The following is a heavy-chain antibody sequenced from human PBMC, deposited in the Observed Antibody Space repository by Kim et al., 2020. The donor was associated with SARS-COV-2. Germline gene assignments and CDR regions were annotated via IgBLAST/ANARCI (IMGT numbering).Heavy chain of an antibody. CDR3: AKGGYSGSYLYQTDYYYYYMDV. V-gene: IGHV3-23*01. Sequence: GGSLRLSCAASGFTFSSYAMSWVRQAPGKGLEWVSAISGSGGSTYYADSVKGRFTISRDNSKNTLYLQMNSLRAEDTAVYYCAKGGYSGSYLYQTDYYYYYMDVWGKGTTVTVSS. D-gene: IGHD1-26*01. J-gene: IGHJ6*03. CDR1: GFTFSSYA. CDR2: ISGSGGST.